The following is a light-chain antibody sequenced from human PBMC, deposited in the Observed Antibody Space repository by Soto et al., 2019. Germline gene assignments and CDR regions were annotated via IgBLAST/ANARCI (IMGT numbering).Light chain of an antibody. V-gene: IGKV1-9*01. CDR3: QQTRAYPST. Sequence: DIHMTQSPSTLSAXLXDXXTXXXRASQDIAIYLAWYQQKPGEAPNLLIHTAPTLHGGVPSRFSGSGSGTDFTLTITSLQAEDFATYYCQQTRAYPSTFGGGTKVDIK. J-gene: IGKJ4*01. CDR2: TAP. CDR1: QDIAIY.